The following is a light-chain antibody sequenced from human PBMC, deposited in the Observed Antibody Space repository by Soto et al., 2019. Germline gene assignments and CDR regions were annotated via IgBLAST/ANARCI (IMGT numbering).Light chain of an antibody. CDR2: AAS. Sequence: DIQRTQSASSLSVSVGDRVTITCRASQGIRNDLGWYQQKQGKAPKRLIYAASSLLSGVPSRFSGSVSETEFTITISSLKKEDCSTYYCLQNNSYTRTFGQGTKVDIK. V-gene: IGKV1-17*01. CDR3: LQNNSYTRT. J-gene: IGKJ1*01. CDR1: QGIRND.